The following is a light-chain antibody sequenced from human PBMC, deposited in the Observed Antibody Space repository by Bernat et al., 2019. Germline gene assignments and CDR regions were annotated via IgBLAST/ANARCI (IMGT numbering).Light chain of an antibody. CDR3: VSYTTSSTFV. CDR2: DVT. J-gene: IGLJ1*01. V-gene: IGLV2-14*03. CDR1: SSDVGAYNY. Sequence: QSALTQPASVSGSPGQSITISCTGTSSDVGAYNYVSWFQQHPDKAPKLMLYDVTNRPSGVSYRFSGSKSGNTASLTSSGLQAEDEADYYCVSYTTSSTFVFGTGTKVTVL.